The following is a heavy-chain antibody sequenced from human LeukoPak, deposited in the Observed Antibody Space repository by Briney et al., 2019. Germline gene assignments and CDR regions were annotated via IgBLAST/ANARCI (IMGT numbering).Heavy chain of an antibody. J-gene: IGHJ4*02. CDR2: ISYDGGNK. V-gene: IGHV3-30*18. CDR1: GFTFSSYG. CDR3: AKDRAAAGMGYFDY. D-gene: IGHD6-13*01. Sequence: GGSLRLSCAASGFTFSSYGMHWVRQAPGKGLKWVAVISYDGGNKYYADSVKGRFTISRDNSKNTLYLQMNSLRAEDTAVYYCAKDRAAAGMGYFDYWGQGTLVTVSS.